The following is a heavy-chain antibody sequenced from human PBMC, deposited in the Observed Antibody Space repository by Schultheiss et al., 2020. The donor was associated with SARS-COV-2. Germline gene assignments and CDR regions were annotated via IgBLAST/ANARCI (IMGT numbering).Heavy chain of an antibody. J-gene: IGHJ4*02. V-gene: IGHV3-23*01. D-gene: IGHD5-24*01. Sequence: GESLKISCEVSGFTFSTYGMHWVRQAPGKGLEWVSTVSGSGDSRYYADSVKGQFTISRDYSKNTLYLQLNSLRVEDTAVYYCAKHGYNWRIDYWGQGTLVTVSS. CDR1: GFTFSTYG. CDR3: AKHGYNWRIDY. CDR2: VSGSGDSR.